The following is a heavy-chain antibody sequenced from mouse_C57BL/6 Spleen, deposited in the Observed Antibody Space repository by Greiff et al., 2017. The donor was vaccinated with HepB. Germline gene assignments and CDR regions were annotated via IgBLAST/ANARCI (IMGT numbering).Heavy chain of an antibody. CDR1: GYTFTSYW. CDR2: IDPSDSYT. CDR3: GTSDY. Sequence: VQLQQPGAELVMPGASVKLSCKASGYTFTSYWMHWVKQRPGQGLEWIGEIDPSDSYTNYNQKFKVKSTLTVDKSSSTAYMQLSSLTSEDSAVYYCGTSDYWGQGTTLTVSS. V-gene: IGHV1-69*01. J-gene: IGHJ2*01.